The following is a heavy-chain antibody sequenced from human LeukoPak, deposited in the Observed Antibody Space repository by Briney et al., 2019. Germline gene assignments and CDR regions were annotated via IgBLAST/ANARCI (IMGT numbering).Heavy chain of an antibody. J-gene: IGHJ5*02. CDR2: IRFDGTKT. Sequence: GGSLRLSREASGFTFSSYGMHWVRQAPGKGLEWVAFIRFDGTKTDYADSVKGRFTISRDNYRDTLYLQMNSLRAEDTAVYYCAKILLSGSGSYYLDDPWGQGTLVTVSS. D-gene: IGHD3-10*01. CDR1: GFTFSSYG. CDR3: AKILLSGSGSYYLDDP. V-gene: IGHV3-30*02.